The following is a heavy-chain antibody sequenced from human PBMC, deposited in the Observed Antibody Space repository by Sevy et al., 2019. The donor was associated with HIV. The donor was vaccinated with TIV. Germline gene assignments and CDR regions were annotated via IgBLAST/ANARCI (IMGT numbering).Heavy chain of an antibody. D-gene: IGHD4-4*01. V-gene: IGHV4-59*01. CDR1: SGSISSYF. CDR2: ISYSEGT. CDR3: ARGGASHYRRHFDY. J-gene: IGHJ4*02. Sequence: SETLSLTCTVSSGSISSYFWSWIRQPPGKGLEWIGYISYSEGTNYNPSLKGRVTMSVDMSKNQFSLKLSSVIAADTAVYYCARGGASHYRRHFDYWGQGTLVTVSS.